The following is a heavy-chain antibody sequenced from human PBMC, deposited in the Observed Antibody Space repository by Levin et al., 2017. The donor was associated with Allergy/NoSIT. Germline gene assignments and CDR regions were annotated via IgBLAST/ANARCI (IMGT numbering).Heavy chain of an antibody. D-gene: IGHD3-10*01. V-gene: IGHV4-34*01. Sequence: SETLSLTCAVSGGSFSVYYWTWIRQPPGKGLEWIGEINHSGSTTYNPSLKSRVAISVDTSKNQFSLRLTSVTAADTAVYYCARSQPYYGSGSYDYWGQGTLVTVSS. J-gene: IGHJ4*02. CDR3: ARSQPYYGSGSYDY. CDR2: INHSGST. CDR1: GGSFSVYY.